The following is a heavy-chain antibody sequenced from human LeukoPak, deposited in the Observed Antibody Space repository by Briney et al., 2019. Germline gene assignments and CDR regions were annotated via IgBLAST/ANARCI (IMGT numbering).Heavy chain of an antibody. Sequence: SETLSLTCTVSGGSISSYSWSWIRQPPGKGLEWIGNIYSSGSTDSTPSLKSRVTISVDTPKNQFSLKLSSVTAADTAVYYCARHYGGFSHYFDYWGQGTLVTVSS. CDR3: ARHYGGFSHYFDY. CDR1: GGSISSYS. CDR2: IYSSGST. D-gene: IGHD4-23*01. J-gene: IGHJ4*02. V-gene: IGHV4-59*08.